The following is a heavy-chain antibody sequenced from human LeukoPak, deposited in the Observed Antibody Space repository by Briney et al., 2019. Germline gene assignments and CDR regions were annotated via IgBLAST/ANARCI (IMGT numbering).Heavy chain of an antibody. CDR1: GDSISNNYW. J-gene: IGHJ5*02. CDR3: ARHYGP. Sequence: SGTLSLTCAVSGDSISNNYWWRWVRQFPGKGLEWIGEIYRSGSTSYNPSLKSRVTISVDTSKNQFSLKLNSVTAADTAVYYCARHYGPWGQGTLVTVSS. CDR2: IYRSGST. D-gene: IGHD3-16*01. V-gene: IGHV4-4*02.